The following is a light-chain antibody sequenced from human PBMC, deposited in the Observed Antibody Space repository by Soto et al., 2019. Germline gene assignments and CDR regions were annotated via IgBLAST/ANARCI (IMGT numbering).Light chain of an antibody. CDR1: QDIGNK. Sequence: QMTQSPSSLSASVGYRVSITCRASQDIGNKLGWFQQKPGKAPELLIYSAYKLQSGVPSRFSGSGSGTDFTLTISCLQSEDFATYYCQQYYSYPLTFGQGTKVDIK. V-gene: IGKV1-6*01. CDR3: QQYYSYPLT. J-gene: IGKJ1*01. CDR2: SAY.